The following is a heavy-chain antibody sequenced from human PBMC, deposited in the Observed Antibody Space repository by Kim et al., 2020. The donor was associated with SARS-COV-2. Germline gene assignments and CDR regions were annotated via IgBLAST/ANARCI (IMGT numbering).Heavy chain of an antibody. D-gene: IGHD1-26*01. Sequence: GGSLRLSCTASGFTFSSYYMSWVRQAPGRGLEWVSNRNNGSSPYYADAAKGRLSVSRDNADNTPYQQLNSLRTADNAPFYCSKDHERSGWPTFDYWCQG. CDR3: SKDHERSGWPTFDY. V-gene: IGHV3-23*01. CDR2: NRNNGSSP. J-gene: IGHJ4*02. CDR1: GFTFSSYY.